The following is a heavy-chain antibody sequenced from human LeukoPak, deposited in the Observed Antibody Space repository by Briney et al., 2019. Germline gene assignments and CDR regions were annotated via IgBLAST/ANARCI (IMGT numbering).Heavy chain of an antibody. Sequence: GGSLRLSCAASGFTFSSYGMHWVRQAPGKGLEWVAVIWYDGSNKYYADSVKGRFTISRDNSKNTLYLQMNSLRAEDTAVYYCAKDRVGSGWSFYYYGMDVWGQGTTVTVSS. CDR1: GFTFSSYG. D-gene: IGHD6-19*01. CDR3: AKDRVGSGWSFYYYGMDV. V-gene: IGHV3-33*06. J-gene: IGHJ6*02. CDR2: IWYDGSNK.